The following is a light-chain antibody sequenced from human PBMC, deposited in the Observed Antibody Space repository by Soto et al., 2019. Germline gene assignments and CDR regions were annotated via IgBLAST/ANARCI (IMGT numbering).Light chain of an antibody. J-gene: IGLJ2*01. CDR2: DDN. Sequence: QSVLTQPPSVSAAPGQNVAISCSGSQSNIATYYVSWYQQFPGTAPKLLIFDDNQRPPGIPARFSASKSGTSATLGITGLQAGDEADYYCETWDGSLSAVVFGGGTKLTVL. V-gene: IGLV1-51*01. CDR3: ETWDGSLSAVV. CDR1: QSNIATYY.